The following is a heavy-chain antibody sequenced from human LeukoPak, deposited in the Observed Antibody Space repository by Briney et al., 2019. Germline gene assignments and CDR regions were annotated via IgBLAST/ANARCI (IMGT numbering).Heavy chain of an antibody. CDR3: ARAKTGYSSSWAMYYFDY. J-gene: IGHJ4*02. D-gene: IGHD6-13*01. Sequence: SETLSLTCTVSGGSISSSSYYWGWIRQPPGKGLEWIGYIYYSGSTNYNPSLKSRVTISVDTSKNQFSLKLSSATAADTAVYYCARAKTGYSSSWAMYYFDYWGQGTLVTVSS. CDR1: GGSISSSSYY. CDR2: IYYSGST. V-gene: IGHV4-61*05.